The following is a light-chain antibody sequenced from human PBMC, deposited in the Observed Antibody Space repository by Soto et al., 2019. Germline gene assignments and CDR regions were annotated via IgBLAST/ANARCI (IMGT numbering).Light chain of an antibody. CDR2: EVT. Sequence: QSVLTQPASVSGSPGQSITISCTVTGSDVGGYDYVSWYQHHPGKAPKVMIYEVTNRPSGVSNRFSGSKSGNTASLTISGLLAEDEADYYCSSYTSSSTYVFGTGTKVTLL. J-gene: IGLJ1*01. CDR1: GSDVGGYDY. V-gene: IGLV2-14*01. CDR3: SSYTSSSTYV.